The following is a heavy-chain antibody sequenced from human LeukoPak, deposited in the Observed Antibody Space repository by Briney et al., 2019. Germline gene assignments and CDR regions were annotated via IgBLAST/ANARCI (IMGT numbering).Heavy chain of an antibody. Sequence: PGGSLRLSCAASGFTFDDYAMHWVRQAPGKGLEWVSGISWNSGSIGYADSVKGRFTISRDNAKNSLYLQMNSLRAEDTALYYCAKVDYRFRFDSWGQGTLVTVSS. V-gene: IGHV3-9*01. CDR1: GFTFDDYA. CDR2: ISWNSGSI. J-gene: IGHJ5*01. CDR3: AKVDYRFRFDS. D-gene: IGHD5-12*01.